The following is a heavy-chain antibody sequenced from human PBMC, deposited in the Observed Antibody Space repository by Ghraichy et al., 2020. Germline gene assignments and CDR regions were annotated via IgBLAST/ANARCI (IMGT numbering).Heavy chain of an antibody. D-gene: IGHD3-3*01. CDR3: ARNDWPMFYFDY. V-gene: IGHV4-39*02. CDR2: VSYSGST. Sequence: SETLSLTCTVSGASISSSPYYWGWIRQPPGKGLEWIGSVSYSGSTYYNSSLKSRITISLDTSKNHFSLKLTSVTAADTAMYYCARNDWPMFYFDYWGQGTLVTVSS. J-gene: IGHJ4*02. CDR1: GASISSSPYY.